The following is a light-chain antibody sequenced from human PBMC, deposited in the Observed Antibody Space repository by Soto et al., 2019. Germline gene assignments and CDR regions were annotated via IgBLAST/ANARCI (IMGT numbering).Light chain of an antibody. CDR3: SLYISGSTYV. J-gene: IGLJ1*01. CDR2: EVN. V-gene: IGLV2-18*01. Sequence: QSVTISCTGTSSDVGSYNRLSWYQQPPGTAPKLIMYEVNTRPSGVPDRFSGSKSGSTASLTISGLQAEDEADYYCSLYISGSTYVFGTGTKVTVL. CDR1: SSDVGSYNR.